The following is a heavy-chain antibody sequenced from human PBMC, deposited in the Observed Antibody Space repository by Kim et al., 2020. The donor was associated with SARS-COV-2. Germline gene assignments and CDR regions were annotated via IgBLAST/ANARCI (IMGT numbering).Heavy chain of an antibody. V-gene: IGHV3-30*10. J-gene: IGHJ6*03. CDR3: ARGAFYYYHYMDV. Sequence: YYTSSVKGRFNISRDNSRNTVLLQMSSLRPADTALYYCARGAFYYYHYMDVWGIGTTVIVSS.